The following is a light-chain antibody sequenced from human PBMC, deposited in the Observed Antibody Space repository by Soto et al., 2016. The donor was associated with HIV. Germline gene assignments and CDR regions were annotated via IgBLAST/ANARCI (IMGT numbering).Light chain of an antibody. J-gene: IGKJ2*01. Sequence: DIQMTRSPPSLSASVGDRVTITCRASQSISNYLNWYQQKPGKAPKVLISATSDLQSGVPSRFSGCRSGREFTLTISSLQPEDFAIYYCQQYYSVPYTFGQGTRLDLK. CDR3: QQYYSVPYT. CDR2: ATS. CDR1: QSISNY. V-gene: IGKV1-39*01.